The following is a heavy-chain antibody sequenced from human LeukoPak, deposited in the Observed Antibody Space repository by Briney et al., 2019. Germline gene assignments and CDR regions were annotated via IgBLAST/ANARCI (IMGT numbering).Heavy chain of an antibody. Sequence: PSVNVSCKGSGATFSSYAISWVRHAPGQGLEWMGWINPNSGSTSYAQKFQGRVTMTRDMSTSTVYMELSSLRSEDTAVYYCARDVGSGVGWYYYYYMDVWGKGTTVTVSS. CDR2: INPNSGST. V-gene: IGHV1-8*02. CDR1: GATFSSYA. J-gene: IGHJ6*03. D-gene: IGHD6-25*01. CDR3: ARDVGSGVGWYYYYYMDV.